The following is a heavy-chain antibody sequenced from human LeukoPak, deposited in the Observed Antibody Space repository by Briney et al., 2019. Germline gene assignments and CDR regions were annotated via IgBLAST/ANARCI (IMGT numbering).Heavy chain of an antibody. Sequence: PSETLSLTCTVSGGSISSGSYYWSWIRQPAGKGLERIGRIYTSGSTNYNPSLKSRVTISVDTSKNQFSLKLSSVTAADTAVYYCAGHGSGWYSFDYWGQGTLVTVSS. V-gene: IGHV4-61*02. CDR1: GGSISSGSYY. CDR3: AGHGSGWYSFDY. CDR2: IYTSGST. J-gene: IGHJ4*02. D-gene: IGHD6-19*01.